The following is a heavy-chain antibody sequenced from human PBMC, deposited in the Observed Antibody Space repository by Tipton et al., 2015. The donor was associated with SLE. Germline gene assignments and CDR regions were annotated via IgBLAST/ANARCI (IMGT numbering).Heavy chain of an antibody. V-gene: IGHV3-30-3*01. CDR2: ISSDGSNK. Sequence: SLRLSCAASGFTFSNYAMHWVRQAPGKGLEWVAVISSDGSNKYYADSVKGRFTISRDNSKDTLYLQMNSLRAEDTAVYYCAGTWELTGFDYWGQGTLVTVSS. D-gene: IGHD1-26*01. CDR1: GFTFSNYA. CDR3: AGTWELTGFDY. J-gene: IGHJ4*02.